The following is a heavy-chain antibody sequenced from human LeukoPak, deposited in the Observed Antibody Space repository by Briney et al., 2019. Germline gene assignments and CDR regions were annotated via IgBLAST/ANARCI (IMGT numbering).Heavy chain of an antibody. CDR2: FDPEDGET. CDR1: GYSFSSYG. Sequence: ASVKVSCTASGYSFSSYGINWVRQAPGKGLEWMGGFDPEDGETIYAQKFQGRVTMTEDTSTDTAYMELSSLRSEDTAVYYCATRLRWSDAFDIWGQGTMVTVSS. D-gene: IGHD2-15*01. J-gene: IGHJ3*02. V-gene: IGHV1-24*01. CDR3: ATRLRWSDAFDI.